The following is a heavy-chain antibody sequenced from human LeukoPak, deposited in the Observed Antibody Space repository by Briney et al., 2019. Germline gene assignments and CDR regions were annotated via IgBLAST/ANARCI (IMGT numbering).Heavy chain of an antibody. J-gene: IGHJ4*02. Sequence: PSETLSLTCTVSGDSISSTSYYWGCIRQPPGKGLECIGSIYYSGSTYYNPSLKSRVTISLDTSKNQFSLNLNSVTAADTAVYYCAREEEAIAGLFDYWGQGILVTVSS. CDR2: IYYSGST. V-gene: IGHV4-39*07. D-gene: IGHD6-13*01. CDR1: GDSISSTSYY. CDR3: AREEEAIAGLFDY.